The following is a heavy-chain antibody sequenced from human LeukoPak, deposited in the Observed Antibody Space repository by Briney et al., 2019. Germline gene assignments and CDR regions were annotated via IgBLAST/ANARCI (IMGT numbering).Heavy chain of an antibody. J-gene: IGHJ6*03. CDR3: ARAEYSTTPYYYYMDV. CDR2: IFYTGST. Sequence: SETLSLTCTVSGGSISRYYWSWIRQPPGKGLVWIGYIFYTGSTNYNPSLKSRVTISVDTSKNQFSLKVNSVTAADTAVYYCARAEYSTTPYYYYMDVWGKGTPVTVSS. V-gene: IGHV4-59*01. CDR1: GGSISRYY. D-gene: IGHD6-13*01.